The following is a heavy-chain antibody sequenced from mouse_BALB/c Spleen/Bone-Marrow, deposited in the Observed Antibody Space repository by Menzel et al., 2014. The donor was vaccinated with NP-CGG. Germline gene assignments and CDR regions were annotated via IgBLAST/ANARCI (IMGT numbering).Heavy chain of an antibody. CDR2: ISDGGGHT. CDR1: GFSFXDHY. V-gene: IGHV5-4*02. D-gene: IGHD2-14*01. CDR3: ARDGDYRYAWFSY. Sequence: DVKLVESGGRLVKPGGSLKLSCAASGFSFXDHYMYWVRQTPEKRLEWVATISDGGGHTYYSDSVKGRFTISRDNAKNNLYLQMSSLKSEDTAMYHCARDGDYRYAWFSYWGQGTPVTVSA. J-gene: IGHJ3*01.